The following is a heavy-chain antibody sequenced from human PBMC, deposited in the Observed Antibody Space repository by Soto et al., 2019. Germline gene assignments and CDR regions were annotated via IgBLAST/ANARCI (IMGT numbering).Heavy chain of an antibody. J-gene: IGHJ4*02. CDR2: IYYSGIT. Sequence: WTWIRQHPGKGLEWIGYIYYSGITYSNPSLKSRVTISVDTSKNQFSLKLSSVTAADTAVYYCARAPLNWGQGTLVTVSS. CDR3: ARAPLN. V-gene: IGHV4-31*02.